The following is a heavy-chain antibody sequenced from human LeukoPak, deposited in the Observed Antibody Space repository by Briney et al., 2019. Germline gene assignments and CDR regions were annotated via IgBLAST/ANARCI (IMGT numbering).Heavy chain of an antibody. J-gene: IGHJ4*02. V-gene: IGHV4-59*08. D-gene: IGHD3-10*01. CDR2: IYYSGST. CDR3: ARRGGKRGYYFDY. Sequence: SETLSLTCAVYGGSFSGYYWSWIRQPPGKGLEWIGYIYYSGSTNYNPSLKSRVTISVDTSKNQISLKLSSVTAADTAVYYCARRGGKRGYYFDYWGQGTLVTVSS. CDR1: GGSFSGYY.